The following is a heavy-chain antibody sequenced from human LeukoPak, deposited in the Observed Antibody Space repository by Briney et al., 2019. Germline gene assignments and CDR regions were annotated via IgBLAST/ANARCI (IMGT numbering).Heavy chain of an antibody. V-gene: IGHV4-59*08. CDR2: IYDIGST. Sequence: PSETLSLTCTVSGGSVSSYYWSRIRQPPGKGLEWIGYIYDIGSTKYNPSLKSRVTMSVDTSKNQFSLKLSSVTAADTAVYHCARTYYYDSSGYLNHWFDPWGQGTLVTVSS. CDR1: GGSVSSYY. CDR3: ARTYYYDSSGYLNHWFDP. D-gene: IGHD3-22*01. J-gene: IGHJ5*02.